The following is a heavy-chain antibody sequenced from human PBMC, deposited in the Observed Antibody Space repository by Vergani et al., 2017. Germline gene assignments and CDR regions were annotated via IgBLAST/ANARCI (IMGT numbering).Heavy chain of an antibody. J-gene: IGHJ5*02. D-gene: IGHD6-19*01. CDR3: ASVGYSSGRRWFDP. CDR1: GYSFTSYW. Sequence: EVQLVQSGAEVKKPGESLRISCKGSGYSFTSYWISWVRQMPGKGLEWMGRIDPSDSDTNYSPSFQGHVTISADKSISTAYLQGSSLKAWDTAMDYCASVGYSSGRRWFDPWGQGTLVTVSA. V-gene: IGHV5-10-1*03. CDR2: IDPSDSDT.